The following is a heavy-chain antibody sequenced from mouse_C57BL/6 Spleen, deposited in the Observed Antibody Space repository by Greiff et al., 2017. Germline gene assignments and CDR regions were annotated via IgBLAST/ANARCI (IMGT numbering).Heavy chain of an antibody. V-gene: IGHV5-17*01. D-gene: IGHD1-1*02. CDR1: GFTFSDYG. Sequence: EVQLVESGGGLVKPGGSLKLSCAASGFTFSDYGMHWVRQAPEKGLEWVAYISRGSSSIYYADTVKGRFTISRDNANNTLFLQMTSLRSEDTAMYYCERWWAALDYWGQGTSVTVSS. CDR3: ERWWAALDY. CDR2: ISRGSSSI. J-gene: IGHJ4*01.